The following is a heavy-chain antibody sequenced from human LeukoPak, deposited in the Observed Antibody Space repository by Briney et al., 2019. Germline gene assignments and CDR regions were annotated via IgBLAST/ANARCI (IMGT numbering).Heavy chain of an antibody. CDR2: IYYSGST. J-gene: IGHJ4*02. D-gene: IGHD3-10*01. V-gene: IGHV4-30-4*01. Sequence: PSQTLSLTCTVSGGSISSGDYYWSWIRQPPGKGLEWIGYIYYSGSTYYNPSLESRVTISVDTSKNQFSLKLSSVTAADTAVYYCARGSTVRGVSLAPWIDYWGQGTLVTVSS. CDR3: ARGSTVRGVSLAPWIDY. CDR1: GGSISSGDYY.